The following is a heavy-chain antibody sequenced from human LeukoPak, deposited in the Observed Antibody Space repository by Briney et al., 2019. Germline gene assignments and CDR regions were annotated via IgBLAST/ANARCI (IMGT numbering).Heavy chain of an antibody. J-gene: IGHJ4*02. V-gene: IGHV1-69*06. D-gene: IGHD2-2*01. CDR2: IIPIFGTA. Sequence: SVKVSCKASGGTFSSYAISWVRQAPGQGLEWMGGIIPIFGTANYAQKFQGRVTITADKSTSTAYMELSSLRSEDTAVYYCARLRYCSSTICYAGMRGYFDYWGQGTLVTVSS. CDR1: GGTFSSYA. CDR3: ARLRYCSSTICYAGMRGYFDY.